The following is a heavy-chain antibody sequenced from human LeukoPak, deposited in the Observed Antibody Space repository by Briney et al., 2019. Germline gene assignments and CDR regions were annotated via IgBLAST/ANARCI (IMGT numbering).Heavy chain of an antibody. Sequence: GGSLRLSCAASGFTFDDYAMHWVRQAPGKGLEWVSLISGDGDSTYYADSVKGRFTISRDNSKNSLYLQMNSLRTEDTALYYCASSVAPGYWGQGTLVTVPS. CDR3: ASSVAPGY. D-gene: IGHD6-19*01. J-gene: IGHJ4*02. V-gene: IGHV3-43*02. CDR1: GFTFDDYA. CDR2: ISGDGDST.